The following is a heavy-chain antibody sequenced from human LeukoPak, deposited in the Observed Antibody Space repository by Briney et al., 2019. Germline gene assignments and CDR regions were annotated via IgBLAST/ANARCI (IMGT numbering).Heavy chain of an antibody. CDR1: GFTFSDYA. V-gene: IGHV3-30-3*01. J-gene: IGHJ3*01. D-gene: IGHD3-3*01. CDR2: LSYSGTNK. Sequence: GRPLRLSCAASGFTFSDYAMHWVRQAPGKGLEWVAVLSYSGTNKYYADSVKGRFTISRDNSKNTMFLQMNSLRAEDTAVYHCARDRSGYANDAFDFWGQGTMVTVSS. CDR3: ARDRSGYANDAFDF.